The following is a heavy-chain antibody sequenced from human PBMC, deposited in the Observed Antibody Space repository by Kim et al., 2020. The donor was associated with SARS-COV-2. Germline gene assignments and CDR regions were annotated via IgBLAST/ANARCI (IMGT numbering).Heavy chain of an antibody. D-gene: IGHD3-10*01. V-gene: IGHV4-39*07. CDR3: ARYYGSGTYALYYFDY. CDR2: IHYSGST. Sequence: SETLSLTCSVSGGSISSSSYYWGWIRQPPGKGLEWIGGIHYSGSTYYNPSLKSRVTISVDTSKNQFSLKLSSVTAADTAVYYCARYYGSGTYALYYFDYWGQGTLVTVSS. CDR1: GGSISSSSYY. J-gene: IGHJ4*02.